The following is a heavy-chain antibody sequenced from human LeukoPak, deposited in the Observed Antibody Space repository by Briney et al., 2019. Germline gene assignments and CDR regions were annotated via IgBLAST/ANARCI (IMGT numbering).Heavy chain of an antibody. D-gene: IGHD4-17*01. V-gene: IGHV3-53*05. CDR2: LYSGDNT. Sequence: GGSLRLSCAASGFTVSSNHVSWVRQAPGKGLEWVSVLYSGDNTYYADSVKGRFTISRDNSKNTLYLQMNSLRAEDTAVYYCAREYDYESLDYWGQGTLVTVSS. CDR1: GFTVSSNH. CDR3: AREYDYESLDY. J-gene: IGHJ4*02.